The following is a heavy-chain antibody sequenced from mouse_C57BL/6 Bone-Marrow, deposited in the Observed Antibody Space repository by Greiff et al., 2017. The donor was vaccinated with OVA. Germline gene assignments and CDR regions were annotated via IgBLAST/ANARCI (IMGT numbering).Heavy chain of an antibody. CDR1: GYTFTSYW. CDR3: ARGQLRLHYYAMDY. D-gene: IGHD3-2*02. Sequence: QVQLQQPGAELVMPGASVKLSCKASGYTFTSYWMHWVKQRPGQGLEWIGEIDPSDSYTNYNQKFKGKSTLTVDKSSSTAYMQLSSLTSEDSAVYYCARGQLRLHYYAMDYWGQGTSVTVSS. J-gene: IGHJ4*01. CDR2: IDPSDSYT. V-gene: IGHV1-69*01.